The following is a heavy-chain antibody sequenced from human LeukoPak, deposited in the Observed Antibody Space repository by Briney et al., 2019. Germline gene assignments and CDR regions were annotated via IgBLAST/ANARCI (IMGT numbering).Heavy chain of an antibody. Sequence: SETLSLTCTVSGGSISTYFWSWIRQPPGKGLEWIGYVHYSGSTNYNPSLKSRVTTSLGTSKNQFSLKVSSVTAADTAVYYCARSPPLYGDYAQYYFDYWGQGTLVTVSS. CDR3: ARSPPLYGDYAQYYFDY. D-gene: IGHD4-17*01. J-gene: IGHJ4*02. CDR2: VHYSGST. CDR1: GGSISTYF. V-gene: IGHV4-59*08.